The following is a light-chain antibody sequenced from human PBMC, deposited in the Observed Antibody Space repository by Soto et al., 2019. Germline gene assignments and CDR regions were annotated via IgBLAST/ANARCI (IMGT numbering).Light chain of an antibody. CDR3: QQYNNWPHT. J-gene: IGKJ2*01. Sequence: EVVMTQSPATLSVYPGERATLSCRASQSVSSDLAWYLQKPGHAPSLLVYGASTRATGMPARFSGSGSGTEFTLTISSLQSEDFAVYYCQQYNNWPHTFGQGTKLEIK. CDR1: QSVSSD. CDR2: GAS. V-gene: IGKV3-15*01.